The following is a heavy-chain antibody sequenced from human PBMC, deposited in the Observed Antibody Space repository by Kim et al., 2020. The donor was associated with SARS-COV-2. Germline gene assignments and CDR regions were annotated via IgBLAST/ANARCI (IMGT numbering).Heavy chain of an antibody. J-gene: IGHJ4*02. V-gene: IGHV3-9*01. Sequence: VKGRITITRDKAKNSLYLQMNSLRAEDTAVYYCAKDMREGGVRGGYHFDYWGQGNLVTVSS. D-gene: IGHD3-10*01. CDR3: AKDMREGGVRGGYHFDY.